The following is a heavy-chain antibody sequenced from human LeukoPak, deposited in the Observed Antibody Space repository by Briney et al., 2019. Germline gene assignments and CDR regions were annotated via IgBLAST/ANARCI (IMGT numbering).Heavy chain of an antibody. CDR3: ARDGGNSWDY. CDR2: ISGSSNNT. Sequence: GGSLRLSCAASGFTFTVYAMSWVRQAPGKGLEWVSAISGSSNNTYFADSVKGRFTISRDNSKNTVSLQMNSLRAEDTAVYYCARDGGNSWDYWGQGTLVTVSS. V-gene: IGHV3-23*01. D-gene: IGHD6-13*01. J-gene: IGHJ4*02. CDR1: GFTFTVYA.